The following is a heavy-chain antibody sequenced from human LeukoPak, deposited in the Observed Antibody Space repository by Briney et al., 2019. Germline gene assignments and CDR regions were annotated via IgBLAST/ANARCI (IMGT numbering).Heavy chain of an antibody. J-gene: IGHJ6*02. Sequence: GGSLRLSCAASGFTFSSYWMSWVRQAPGKGLEWVANIKQDGSEKYYVDSVKGRFTISRDNAKNSLYLQMNSLRAEDTAVYYCARDLYYDFWSGYYQYYYGMDVWAKGPRSPSP. V-gene: IGHV3-7*01. CDR1: GFTFSSYW. CDR3: ARDLYYDFWSGYYQYYYGMDV. CDR2: IKQDGSEK. D-gene: IGHD3-3*01.